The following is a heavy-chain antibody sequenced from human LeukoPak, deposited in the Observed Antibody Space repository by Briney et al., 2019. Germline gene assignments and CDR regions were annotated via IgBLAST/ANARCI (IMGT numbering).Heavy chain of an antibody. J-gene: IGHJ4*02. CDR1: GFTFSGYC. V-gene: IGHV3-48*01. CDR3: AREGDTTGASGTEFDY. Sequence: PGRSLRLSCAASGFTFSGYCMNWVRQAPGKGLEWLSYIGTSRSSIYYSDSVKGRFTVSRDDAKNSLYLQMSSLRAEDTAVYYCAREGDTTGASGTEFDYWGQGALVTVSS. D-gene: IGHD1-1*01. CDR2: IGTSRSSI.